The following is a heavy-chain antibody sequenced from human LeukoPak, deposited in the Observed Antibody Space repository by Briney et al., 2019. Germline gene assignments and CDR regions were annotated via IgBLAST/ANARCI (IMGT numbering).Heavy chain of an antibody. CDR2: INHSGST. J-gene: IGHJ4*02. CDR1: GASFSGYH. V-gene: IGHV4-34*01. CDR3: ATIRSRKWGFDY. D-gene: IGHD1-26*01. Sequence: NPSETLSLTCAVYGASFSGYHWSWIRQPPGKGLEWIGEINHSGSTNYNPSLKSRVTISVDTSKIQFSLKLTSVTAADTAVYYCATIRSRKWGFDYWGQGTLVTVSS.